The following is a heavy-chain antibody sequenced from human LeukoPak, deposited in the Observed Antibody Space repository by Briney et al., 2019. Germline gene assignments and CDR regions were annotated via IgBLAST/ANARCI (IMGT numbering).Heavy chain of an antibody. CDR2: IDWDDDK. J-gene: IGHJ4*02. Sequence: SGPALVEPTQTLTLTCTFSGFSLTTSGMCVSWIRQPPVKALEWLARIDWDDDKYYSTSLKTRLTISKDTSKNQVVLRMTNMDPVDTATYYCARIKTVDVALDYWGQGTLVTVSS. V-gene: IGHV2-70*11. CDR1: GFSLTTSGMC. D-gene: IGHD7-27*01. CDR3: ARIKTVDVALDY.